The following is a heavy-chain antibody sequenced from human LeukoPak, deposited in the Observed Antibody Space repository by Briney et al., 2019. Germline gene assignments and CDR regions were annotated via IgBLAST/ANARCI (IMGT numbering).Heavy chain of an antibody. CDR2: ISGSGGST. CDR3: AKSVEWFFDY. V-gene: IGHV3-23*01. J-gene: IGHJ4*02. D-gene: IGHD2-8*01. Sequence: GGSLRLSCAASGFTFSSYAMGWVRQAPGKGLEWVPAISGSGGSTYYADSVKGRFTISRDNSKNTLYLQMNSLRAEDTAVYYCAKSVEWFFDYWGQGTLVTVSS. CDR1: GFTFSSYA.